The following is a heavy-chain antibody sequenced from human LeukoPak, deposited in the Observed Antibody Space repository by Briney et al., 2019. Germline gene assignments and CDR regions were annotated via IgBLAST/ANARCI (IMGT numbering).Heavy chain of an antibody. CDR1: GDSIRSYY. CDR2: INHSGST. V-gene: IGHV4-34*01. Sequence: SETLSLTCTVSGDSIRSYYWSWIRQPPGKGLEWIGEINHSGSTNYNPSLKSRVTISVDTSKNQFSLKLSSVTAADTAVYYCARGRRIVVVLGATRTHRDYYMDVWGKGTTVTVSS. D-gene: IGHD2-15*01. J-gene: IGHJ6*03. CDR3: ARGRRIVVVLGATRTHRDYYMDV.